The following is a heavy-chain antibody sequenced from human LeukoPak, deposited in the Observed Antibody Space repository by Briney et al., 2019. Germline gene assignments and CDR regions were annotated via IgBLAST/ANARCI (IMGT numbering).Heavy chain of an antibody. CDR1: GGSISSGGYY. V-gene: IGHV4-31*03. D-gene: IGHD2-2*01. CDR3: AREPYCSSTSCYDWFDP. J-gene: IGHJ5*02. CDR2: IYYSGST. Sequence: PSQTLSLTCTVSGGSISSGGYYWSWIRQHPGKGLEWIGYIYYSGSTYYNPSLKSRVTISVDTSKNQFSLKLSSVTAADTAVYYCAREPYCSSTSCYDWFDPWGQGTLVTVSS.